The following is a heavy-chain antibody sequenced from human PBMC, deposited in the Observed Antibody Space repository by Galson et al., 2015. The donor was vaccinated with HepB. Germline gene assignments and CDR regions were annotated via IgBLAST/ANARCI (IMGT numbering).Heavy chain of an antibody. D-gene: IGHD5-12*01. Sequence: SETLSLTCTVSGGSISSTSYYWGWIRQPPGTGLEWIGSIYYSGSTYYNPSLKSRVTISVDTSKNQFSLKLSSVTAADTAVYYCARTGDYNDDTFDYWGQGTLVTVSS. CDR3: ARTGDYNDDTFDY. CDR1: GGSISSTSYY. V-gene: IGHV4-39*01. CDR2: IYYSGST. J-gene: IGHJ4*02.